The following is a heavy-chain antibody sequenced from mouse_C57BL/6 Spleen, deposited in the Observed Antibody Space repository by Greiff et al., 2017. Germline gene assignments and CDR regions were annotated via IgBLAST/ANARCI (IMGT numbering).Heavy chain of an antibody. CDR2: IHPNSGST. CDR3: AVDEMYY. Sequence: VQLLQPGAELVKPGASVKLSCKASGYTFTSYWMHWVKQRPGQGLEWIGMIHPNSGSTNYNEKFKSKATLPADKSSSTAYMQLSSLTSEYSAVYDCAVDEMYYWGQGTSVTVSS. V-gene: IGHV1-64*01. CDR1: GYTFTSYW. J-gene: IGHJ4*01.